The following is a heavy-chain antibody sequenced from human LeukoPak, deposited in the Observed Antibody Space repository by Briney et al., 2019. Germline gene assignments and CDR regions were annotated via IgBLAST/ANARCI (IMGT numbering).Heavy chain of an antibody. J-gene: IGHJ6*03. CDR2: IYYSGST. D-gene: IGHD4-11*01. V-gene: IGHV4-31*03. CDR1: GGSISSGGYY. CDR3: ARALAPTVPLYYYYYMDV. Sequence: PSETLSLTCTVSGGSISSGGYYWSWIRQHRGKGLEWIEYIYYSGSTYYNPSLKSRVTISVDTSKTQFSLKLSSVTAADTAVYYCARALAPTVPLYYYYYMDVWGKGTTVTVSS.